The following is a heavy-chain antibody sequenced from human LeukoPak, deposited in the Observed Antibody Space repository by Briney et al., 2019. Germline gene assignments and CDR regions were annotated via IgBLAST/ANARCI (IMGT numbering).Heavy chain of an antibody. CDR3: AREGDIGAIHAGANQYYYGMDV. CDR2: ISSSGSTI. V-gene: IGHV3-11*01. Sequence: GGSLRLSCAASGFTFSDYYMSWIRQAPGKGLEWVSYISSSGSTIYYADSVKGRFTISRDNAKNSLYLQMNSLRAEDTAVYYCAREGDIGAIHAGANQYYYGMDVWGQGTTVTVSS. J-gene: IGHJ6*02. CDR1: GFTFSDYY. D-gene: IGHD2-21*02.